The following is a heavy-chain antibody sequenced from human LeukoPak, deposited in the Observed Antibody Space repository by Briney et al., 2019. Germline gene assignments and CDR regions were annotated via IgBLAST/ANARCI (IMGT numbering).Heavy chain of an antibody. Sequence: TSETLSLTCTVSGFSISTYSWSWIRQPPGKGLEWVGYIYSSGGTDHNPSLKSRVTMSVDTPTNQLSLKLNSVTAADTAVYYCARAKRWENDAFDIRGQGTLVTVAS. V-gene: IGHV4-59*01. J-gene: IGHJ3*02. CDR1: GFSISTYS. CDR3: ARAKRWENDAFDI. D-gene: IGHD1-26*01. CDR2: IYSSGGT.